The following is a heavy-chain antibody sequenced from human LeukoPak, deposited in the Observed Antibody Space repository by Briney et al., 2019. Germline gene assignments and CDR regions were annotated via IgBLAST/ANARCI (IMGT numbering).Heavy chain of an antibody. D-gene: IGHD2-15*01. CDR3: ARGHTPPIDY. Sequence: GKSLRLSCAASGFTFSSYTMNWVCQAPRKGLEWVSYITSSSSTIYYADSVKGRFTISRDNAKNSLYLQMNGLRDEDTAVYYCARGHTPPIDYWGQGTLVTVSS. V-gene: IGHV3-48*02. J-gene: IGHJ4*02. CDR1: GFTFSSYT. CDR2: ITSSSSTI.